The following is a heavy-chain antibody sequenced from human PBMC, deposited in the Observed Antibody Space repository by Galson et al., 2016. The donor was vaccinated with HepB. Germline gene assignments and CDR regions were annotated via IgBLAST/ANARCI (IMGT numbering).Heavy chain of an antibody. CDR3: AKDYSNYFWYFDF. V-gene: IGHV3-23*01. CDR2: ISGSGGST. J-gene: IGHJ2*01. D-gene: IGHD4-11*01. Sequence: LEWVSVISGSGGSTYYADSVKGRSTISRDNSKNTMYLQMNSLRAEDTAVYYCAKDYSNYFWYFDFWGRGTLVTVSS.